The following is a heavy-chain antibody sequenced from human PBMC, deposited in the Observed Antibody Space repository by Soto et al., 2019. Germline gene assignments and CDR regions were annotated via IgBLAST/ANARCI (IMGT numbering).Heavy chain of an antibody. J-gene: IGHJ5*02. CDR1: GFTFSSYA. D-gene: IGHD3-10*01. V-gene: IGHV3-23*01. CDR3: AKASIWFGEPKGQNWFDP. Sequence: GGSLRLSCAPSGFTFSSYALSWAGQAPGKGLEWVASISGSGGSTYYADSVKGRFTISRDNSRNTLYLQMSSLGAEDTAIYYCAKASIWFGEPKGQNWFDPWGQGTLVTVSS. CDR2: ISGSGGST.